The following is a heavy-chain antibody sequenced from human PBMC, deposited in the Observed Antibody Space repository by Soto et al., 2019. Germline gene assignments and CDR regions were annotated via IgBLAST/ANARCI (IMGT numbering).Heavy chain of an antibody. CDR1: TFTFSNYW. CDR3: ARAPDIVITSVDYDAFDM. Sequence: EVQLVESGGGLVQPGGSLRLSCAASTFTFSNYWMTWVRQAPGKGLEWVANINQDGSKTYYVDSVKGRITISRDNAKNSLYLQMNSLRVEDTAVYYCARAPDIVITSVDYDAFDMWGQGTMVTVSS. D-gene: IGHD2-15*01. CDR2: INQDGSKT. J-gene: IGHJ3*02. V-gene: IGHV3-7*03.